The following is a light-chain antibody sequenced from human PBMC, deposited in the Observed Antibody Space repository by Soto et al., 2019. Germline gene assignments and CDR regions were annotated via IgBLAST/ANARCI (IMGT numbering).Light chain of an antibody. V-gene: IGKV3-11*01. CDR2: DAS. Sequence: EIVLTQSPATLSLSPGERATLSCRASQSVSSYLAWYQQNPGQAPRLLIYDASNRATGIPARFSGSGSGTDVTLTISSLEPEDFAVYSCQQRSNGPPRMYTFGQGTKLEIK. J-gene: IGKJ2*01. CDR1: QSVSSY. CDR3: QQRSNGPPRMYT.